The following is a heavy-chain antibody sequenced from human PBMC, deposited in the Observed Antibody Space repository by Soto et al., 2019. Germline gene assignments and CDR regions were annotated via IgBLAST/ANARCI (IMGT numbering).Heavy chain of an antibody. J-gene: IGHJ6*03. V-gene: IGHV3-11*01. CDR2: ISSSDSTI. D-gene: IGHD3-9*01. CDR3: ARVSLDYDILTGANTYYYYYMDV. Sequence: GGSLRLSCAASGFTFSDYYMSWIRQAPGKGLEWVSYISSSDSTIYYGDSVKGRFTISRDNAKNSLYLQINSLRAEDTAVYYCARVSLDYDILTGANTYYYYYMDVWGKGTTVTVSS. CDR1: GFTFSDYY.